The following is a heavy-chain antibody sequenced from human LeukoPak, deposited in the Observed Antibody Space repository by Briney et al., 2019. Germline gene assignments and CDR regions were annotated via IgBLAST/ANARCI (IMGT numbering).Heavy chain of an antibody. CDR3: ARSPHILTGENFDY. Sequence: ASVKVSCKASGYTFTSYDINWVRQATGQGLEWMGWMNPNSGNTGYAQKFQGRVTMTRDTSISTAYTELSRLRSDDTAVYYCARSPHILTGENFDYWGQGTLVTVSS. J-gene: IGHJ4*02. CDR1: GYTFTSYD. D-gene: IGHD3-9*01. V-gene: IGHV1-8*02. CDR2: MNPNSGNT.